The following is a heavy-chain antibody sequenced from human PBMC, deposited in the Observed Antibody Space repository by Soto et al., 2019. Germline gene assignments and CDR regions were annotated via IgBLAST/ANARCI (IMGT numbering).Heavy chain of an antibody. CDR2: IYSSGNT. CDR1: GGTISGYY. CDR3: ARGQRFSAWFDP. D-gene: IGHD3-3*01. J-gene: IGHJ5*02. Sequence: SETLSLTCSVSGGTISGYYWTWIRQPAGKGLEWIGRIYSSGNTKYNPSLQSRVTMSLDTSNNQFSLRLTSVTAADTAVYYCARGQRFSAWFDPWGQGTLVTVSS. V-gene: IGHV4-4*07.